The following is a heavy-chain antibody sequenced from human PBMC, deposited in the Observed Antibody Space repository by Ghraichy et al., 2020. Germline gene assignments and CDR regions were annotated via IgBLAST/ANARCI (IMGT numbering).Heavy chain of an antibody. D-gene: IGHD1-14*01. V-gene: IGHV3-23*01. CDR2: IGVSSGNT. J-gene: IGHJ4*02. CDR1: GFTFSNYA. CDR3: AKTGQFDY. Sequence: GGSLRLSCAASGFTFSNYAMSWVRQAPGKGLEWVSTIGVSSGNTYYADSVKGRFTISRDNSKNTLYLQMNSLRAEDTAVYYCAKTGQFDYWGQGTLVTVSP.